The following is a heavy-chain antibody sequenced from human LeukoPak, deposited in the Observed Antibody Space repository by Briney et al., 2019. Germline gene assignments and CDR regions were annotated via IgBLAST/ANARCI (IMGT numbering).Heavy chain of an antibody. CDR3: ARVGLGIVAGGWNLYFDY. CDR2: VYYSGST. Sequence: PSETLSLTCTVSGDSVSSDSCYWSWIRQPPGKGLEWIGYVYYSGSTNYNPYLKGRVTISVDTSKNQFSLKLSSVTAADTAVYYCARVGLGIVAGGWNLYFDYWGQGTLVTVSS. V-gene: IGHV4-61*01. CDR1: GDSVSSDSCY. J-gene: IGHJ4*02. D-gene: IGHD2-15*01.